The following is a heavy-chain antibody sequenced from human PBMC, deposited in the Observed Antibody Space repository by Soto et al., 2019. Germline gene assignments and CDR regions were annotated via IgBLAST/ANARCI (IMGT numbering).Heavy chain of an antibody. J-gene: IGHJ5*02. Sequence: GASVKVSCKASGYTFTGYYMHWVRQAPGQGLEWMGWINPNSGGTNYAQKFQGRVTMTRDTSSSTAYMELSRLRSDDTAVYYCAREGPTRRSGWFDPWGQGTLVTVS. CDR2: INPNSGGT. CDR3: AREGPTRRSGWFDP. CDR1: GYTFTGYY. D-gene: IGHD1-26*01. V-gene: IGHV1-2*02.